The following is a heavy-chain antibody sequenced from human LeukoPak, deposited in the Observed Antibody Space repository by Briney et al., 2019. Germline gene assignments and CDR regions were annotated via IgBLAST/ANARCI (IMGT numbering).Heavy chain of an antibody. D-gene: IGHD6-13*01. J-gene: IGHJ4*02. V-gene: IGHV4-38-2*02. CDR3: ARYQQLVFYYFDY. Sequence: SETLSLTCTVSGYSISSGYYWGWIRQPPGKGLEWIGSIYHSGSTYYNPSLKSRVTISVDTSKNQFSLKLSSVTAADTAVYYCARYQQLVFYYFDYWGQGTLVTVSS. CDR1: GYSISSGYY. CDR2: IYHSGST.